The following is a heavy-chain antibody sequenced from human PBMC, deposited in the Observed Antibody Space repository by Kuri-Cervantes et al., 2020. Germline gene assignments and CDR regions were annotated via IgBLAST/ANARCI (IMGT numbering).Heavy chain of an antibody. J-gene: IGHJ6*03. CDR3: ARWGFGDSYYYMNV. Sequence: SETLSLTCAVYGGSFSGYYWSWIRQPPGKGLEWIGEINHSGSTNYNPSLKSRVTMSVDTSKNQFSLKLSSVTAADTAVYYCARWGFGDSYYYMNVWGKGTTVTVSS. V-gene: IGHV4-34*01. CDR2: INHSGST. D-gene: IGHD3-16*01. CDR1: GGSFSGYY.